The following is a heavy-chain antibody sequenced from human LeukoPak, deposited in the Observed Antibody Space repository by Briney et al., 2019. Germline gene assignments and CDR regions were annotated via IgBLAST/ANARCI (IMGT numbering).Heavy chain of an antibody. CDR1: GFAFESFT. CDR2: ISDTGRDI. J-gene: IGHJ4*02. Sequence: GGSLRLSCAGSGFAFESFTMTWVRQAPGKGLEWVSLISDTGRDINYADSVRGRFTISRDNTKNSLFLQMDRLRVENTAIYYCARGLFSAYDKYLDSWGQGTLVTVSS. V-gene: IGHV3-21*06. CDR3: ARGLFSAYDKYLDS. D-gene: IGHD5-12*01.